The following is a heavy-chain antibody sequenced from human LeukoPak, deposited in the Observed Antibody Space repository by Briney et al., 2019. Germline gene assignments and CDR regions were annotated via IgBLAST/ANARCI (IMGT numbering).Heavy chain of an antibody. J-gene: IGHJ3*02. V-gene: IGHV4-39*07. CDR3: ARWVVPAAIASGAFDI. CDR2: IYYSGST. CDR1: GGSISSSSYY. D-gene: IGHD2-2*02. Sequence: SETLSLTCTVSGGSISSSSYYWGWIRQPPGKGLEWIGSIYYSGSTYYNPSLKSRVTISVDRSKNQFSLKLSSVTAADTAVYYCARWVVPAAIASGAFDIWGQGTMVTVSS.